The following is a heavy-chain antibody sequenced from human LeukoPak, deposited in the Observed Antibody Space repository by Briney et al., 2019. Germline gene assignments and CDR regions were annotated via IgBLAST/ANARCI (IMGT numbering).Heavy chain of an antibody. CDR3: ASGWFGELLGY. Sequence: SETLSLTCAVYGGSFSGYYWSWIRQPPGKGLEWIGEINHSGSTNYNPSLKSRVTISVDTSKNQFSLKLSSVTAADTAVYYCASGWFGELLGYWGQGTLVTVSS. V-gene: IGHV4-34*01. D-gene: IGHD3-10*01. J-gene: IGHJ4*02. CDR2: INHSGST. CDR1: GGSFSGYY.